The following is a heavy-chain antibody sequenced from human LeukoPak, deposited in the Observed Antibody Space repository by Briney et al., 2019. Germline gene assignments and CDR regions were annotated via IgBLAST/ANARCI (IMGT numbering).Heavy chain of an antibody. Sequence: SETLSLTCTVSGGSVISDSYYWGWIRQPPGKGLEWIGSVSYRGSIYYGPSLKSRITISVDTSKNQFSLRLSSVTAADTAMYYCVRHLTHYNFLSHFDYWGQGTLVTVSS. V-gene: IGHV4-39*01. CDR2: VSYRGSI. CDR1: GGSVISDSYY. D-gene: IGHD3-3*01. CDR3: VRHLTHYNFLSHFDY. J-gene: IGHJ4*02.